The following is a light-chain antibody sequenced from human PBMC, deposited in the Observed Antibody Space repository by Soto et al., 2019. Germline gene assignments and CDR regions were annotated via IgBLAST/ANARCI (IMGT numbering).Light chain of an antibody. J-gene: IGKJ1*01. CDR3: QQYGSSPRT. V-gene: IGKV3-20*01. CDR2: AAS. CDR1: QSVTSNY. Sequence: EIVLTQSPGTLSLSPGERAALSCRASQSVTSNYLAWYQQKPGQAPRLLIYAASSRATGIPDRFSGSGSGIDFSLTISRLEPEDFAVYYCQQYGSSPRTFGQGTKVEVE.